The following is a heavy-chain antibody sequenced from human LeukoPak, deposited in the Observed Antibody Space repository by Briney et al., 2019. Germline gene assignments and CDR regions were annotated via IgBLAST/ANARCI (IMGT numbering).Heavy chain of an antibody. CDR3: ANSAWGAYDSSSYYQFDY. CDR2: ISYDGSDK. Sequence: PGGSLRLSCAASGFTFSNYAMHWVRQAPGKGLEWVAVISYDGSDKFYADSVEGRFTISRDDSKNTLCLQMNSLRPDDTAVYYCANSAWGAYDSSSYYQFDYWGQGTLVTVSS. V-gene: IGHV3-30*18. CDR1: GFTFSNYA. J-gene: IGHJ4*02. D-gene: IGHD3-22*01.